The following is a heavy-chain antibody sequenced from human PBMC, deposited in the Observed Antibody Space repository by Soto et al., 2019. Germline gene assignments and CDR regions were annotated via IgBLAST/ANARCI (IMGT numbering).Heavy chain of an antibody. V-gene: IGHV3-33*01. D-gene: IGHD4-17*01. J-gene: IGHJ4*02. CDR2: IWYDGSNK. CDR1: GFTFSSYG. Sequence: QVQLVESGGGVVQPGRSLRLSCAASGFTFSSYGMHWVRQAPGKGLEWVAVIWYDGSNKYYADSVKGRFTISRDNSKNTLYLQMNSLRAEDTAVYYCARVWSDYSGSYYFDYWGQGTLVTVSS. CDR3: ARVWSDYSGSYYFDY.